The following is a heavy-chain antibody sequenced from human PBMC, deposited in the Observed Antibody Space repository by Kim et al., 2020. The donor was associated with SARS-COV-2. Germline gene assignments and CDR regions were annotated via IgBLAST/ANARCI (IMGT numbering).Heavy chain of an antibody. CDR1: GYTFTGYY. Sequence: ASVKVSCKASGYTFTGYYMHWVRQAPGQGLEWMGWINPNSGGTNYAQKFQGRVTMTRDTSISTAYMELSRLRSDDTAVYYCARVWGGDYTFDYWGQGTLVTVSS. CDR3: ARVWGGDYTFDY. D-gene: IGHD4-17*01. CDR2: INPNSGGT. J-gene: IGHJ4*02. V-gene: IGHV1-2*02.